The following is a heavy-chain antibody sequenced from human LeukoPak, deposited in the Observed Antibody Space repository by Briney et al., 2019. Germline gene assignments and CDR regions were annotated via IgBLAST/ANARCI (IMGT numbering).Heavy chain of an antibody. CDR3: ASQDSSSWYDWFDP. J-gene: IGHJ5*02. V-gene: IGHV4-39*01. D-gene: IGHD6-13*01. CDR2: IYYSGST. CDR1: GGSISSSSYY. Sequence: PSETLSLTCTVSGGSISSSSYYWGWIRQPPGKGLEWIGSIYYSGSTYYNPSLKSRVTISVDTSKNQFSLKLGSVTAADTAVYYCASQDSSSWYDWFDPWGQGTLVTVSS.